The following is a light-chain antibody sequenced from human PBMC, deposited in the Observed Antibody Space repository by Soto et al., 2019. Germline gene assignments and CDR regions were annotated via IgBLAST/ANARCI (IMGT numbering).Light chain of an antibody. CDR2: EGS. CDR1: SSDVGNYNL. CDR3: CSYESSSTYV. V-gene: IGLV2-23*01. J-gene: IGLJ1*01. Sequence: QSLLTPPASLSGSPGQSITLSCPGNSSDVGNYNLVSWYQQHPGKAPKLMIYEGSKRPSGVSNRFSGSKSGNTASLTISGLQSEDEADYYCCSYESSSTYVFGSGTKVTVL.